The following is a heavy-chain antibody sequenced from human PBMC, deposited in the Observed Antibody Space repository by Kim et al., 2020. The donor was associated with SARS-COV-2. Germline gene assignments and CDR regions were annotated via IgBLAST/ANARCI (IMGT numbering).Heavy chain of an antibody. V-gene: IGHV4-4*02. D-gene: IGHD3-10*01. Sequence: SETLSLTCAVSGGSISSSNWWSWVRQPPGKGLEWIGEIYHSGSTNYNPSLKSRVTISVDKSKNQFSLKLSSVTAADTAVYYCAYSHYYYGSGSYRGMDVWGQGTTVTVSS. CDR1: GGSISSSNW. CDR2: IYHSGST. CDR3: AYSHYYYGSGSYRGMDV. J-gene: IGHJ6*02.